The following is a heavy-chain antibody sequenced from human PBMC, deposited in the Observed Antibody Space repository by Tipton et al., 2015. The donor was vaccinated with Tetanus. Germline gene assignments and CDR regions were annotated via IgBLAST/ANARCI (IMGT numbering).Heavy chain of an antibody. V-gene: IGHV3-23*03. Sequence: GSLRLSCAASGFTFNSYPMNWVRQAPGKGLEWVSVSYAGGNYAYYADSVKGRFTTSRDDSKSTLYLHMTSLRAEDTAVYYCAKVRGTLRYSFDSWGQGTLVTVPS. D-gene: IGHD1-26*01. J-gene: IGHJ5*01. CDR1: GFTFNSYP. CDR2: SYAGGNYA. CDR3: AKVRGTLRYSFDS.